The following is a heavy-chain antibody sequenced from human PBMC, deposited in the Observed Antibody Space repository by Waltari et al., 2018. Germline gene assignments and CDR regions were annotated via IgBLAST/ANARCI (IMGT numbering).Heavy chain of an antibody. CDR3: AGRTGDY. CDR2: IYYSGST. CDR1: GGSINSSSYT. D-gene: IGHD3-9*01. Sequence: QLQLQESGPGLVKPSEPLSLTCTVSGGSINSSSYTWGWIRQPPGKGLEWIGSIYYSGSTYYNPALKSPVTISVHTSKNQFSLKLSSVTAADTAMYYCAGRTGDYWGQGTLVTVSS. J-gene: IGHJ4*02. V-gene: IGHV4-39*01.